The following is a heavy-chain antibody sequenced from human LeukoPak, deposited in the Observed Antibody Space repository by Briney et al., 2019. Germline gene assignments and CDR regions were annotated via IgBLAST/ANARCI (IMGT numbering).Heavy chain of an antibody. V-gene: IGHV3-7*01. CDR3: AREGTYYDFWSGYYPYYYYYYMDV. Sequence: PGGSLRLSCAASGFTFSSYWMSWVRQAPGKGLEWVANIKQDGSEKYYVDSVKGRFTISRDNAKNSLYLQMNSLRAEDTAVYYCAREGTYYDFWSGYYPYYYYYYMDVWGKGTTVTVSS. D-gene: IGHD3-3*01. CDR2: IKQDGSEK. CDR1: GFTFSSYW. J-gene: IGHJ6*03.